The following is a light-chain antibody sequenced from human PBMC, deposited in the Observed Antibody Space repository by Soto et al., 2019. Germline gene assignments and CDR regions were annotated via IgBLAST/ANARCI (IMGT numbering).Light chain of an antibody. V-gene: IGKV1-5*03. CDR1: QSISSW. J-gene: IGKJ1*01. Sequence: DIQMTQSPSTLSASVGDRVTITCRASQSISSWLAWYQQKPGKAPKLLIYKASSLESGVPSRFSGSGSGTEFTLTISSLQPYDFSTYYCQQYKSYPWTFGQGTKVEIK. CDR2: KAS. CDR3: QQYKSYPWT.